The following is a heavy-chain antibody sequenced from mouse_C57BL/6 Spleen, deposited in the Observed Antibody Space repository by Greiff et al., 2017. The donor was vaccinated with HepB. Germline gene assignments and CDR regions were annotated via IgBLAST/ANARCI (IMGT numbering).Heavy chain of an antibody. D-gene: IGHD1-1*01. V-gene: IGHV5-4*03. CDR2: ISHGDSYT. CDR3: ASYYSSSIDMEG. Sequence: VKLVQSGAGLVKPGASLKFSCAASGFTFSSYSMPWVRQTPEKRLEWVATISHGDSYTNYPDNVKGRFTITRDNAENNQYLQISHLTSEDTAIYYCASYYSSSIDMEGWGQGTTVTVSS. CDR1: GFTFSSYS. J-gene: IGHJ4*01.